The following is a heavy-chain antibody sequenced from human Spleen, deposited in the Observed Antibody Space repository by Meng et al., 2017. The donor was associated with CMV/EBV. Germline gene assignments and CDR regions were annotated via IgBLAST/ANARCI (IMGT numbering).Heavy chain of an antibody. D-gene: IGHD1-26*01. CDR3: AKLPWEVLENDY. CDR1: GFTFSNYS. V-gene: IGHV3-21*04. Sequence: GESLKISCAASGFTFSNYSLNWVRQAPGKGLEWVSSISSGSTYIYYADSVTGRFTISRDNSKDTLYLQMSSLRAEDTAVYFCAKLPWEVLENDYWGQGTLVTVSS. CDR2: ISSGSTYI. J-gene: IGHJ4*02.